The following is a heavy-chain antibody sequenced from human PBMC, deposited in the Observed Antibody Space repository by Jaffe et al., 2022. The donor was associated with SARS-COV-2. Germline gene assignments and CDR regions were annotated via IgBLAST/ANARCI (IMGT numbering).Heavy chain of an antibody. V-gene: IGHV3-7*01. CDR2: IKKDGSER. CDR3: ARGGKFYYDSSGYPDDY. CDR1: GFSFSAYW. Sequence: EAQLVESGGGLVQPGGSLRLSCAVSGFSFSAYWMSWVRQAPGKGLEFVANIKKDGSERYYVDSVRGRFTISRDNAKNSVYLHMNSLRVEDTAVYYCARGGKFYYDSSGYPDDYWGQGTLVTVSS. J-gene: IGHJ4*02. D-gene: IGHD3-22*01.